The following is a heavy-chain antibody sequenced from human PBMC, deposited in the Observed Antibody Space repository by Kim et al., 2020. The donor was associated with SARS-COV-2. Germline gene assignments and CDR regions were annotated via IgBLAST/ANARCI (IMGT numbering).Heavy chain of an antibody. Sequence: GRFTISRDNAKNTLYLQMNSRRAEDTAVYYCARDRRIAVATYYYYYGMDVWGQGTTVTVSS. J-gene: IGHJ6*02. CDR3: ARDRRIAVATYYYYYGMDV. V-gene: IGHV3-74*01. D-gene: IGHD6-19*01.